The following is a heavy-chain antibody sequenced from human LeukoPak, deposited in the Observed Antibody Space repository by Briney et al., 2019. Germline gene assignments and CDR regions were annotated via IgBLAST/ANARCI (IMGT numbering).Heavy chain of an antibody. CDR2: ITWNSGSI. CDR3: AKGSDSGYNFFDY. J-gene: IGHJ4*02. D-gene: IGHD3-22*01. Sequence: ITWNSGSIGYADSVKGRFTISRDNAQNSLYLQMNSLRPEDTAFYYCAKGSDSGYNFFDYWGQETLVTVSS. V-gene: IGHV3-9*01.